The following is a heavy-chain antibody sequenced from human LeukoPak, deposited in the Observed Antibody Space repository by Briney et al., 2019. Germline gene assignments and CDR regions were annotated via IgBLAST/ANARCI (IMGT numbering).Heavy chain of an antibody. CDR2: ISWNSGSI. Sequence: PGRSLRLSCAASGFTFDDYAMHWVRQAPGKGLEWVSGISWNSGSIGYADSVKGRFTISRDNAKNSLYLQMNGLRAEDTALYYCAKDMSEDVDTAMVIDYWGQGTLVTVSS. V-gene: IGHV3-9*01. D-gene: IGHD5-18*01. CDR3: AKDMSEDVDTAMVIDY. CDR1: GFTFDDYA. J-gene: IGHJ4*02.